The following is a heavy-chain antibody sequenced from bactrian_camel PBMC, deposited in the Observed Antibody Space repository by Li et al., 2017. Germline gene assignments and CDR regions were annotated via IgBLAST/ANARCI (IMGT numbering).Heavy chain of an antibody. CDR1: GKTNVLNC. J-gene: IGHJ4*01. V-gene: IGHV3S54*01. CDR2: VYTRVGST. CDR3: AATPERAMGCYTPTEKYEYDY. D-gene: IGHD3*01. Sequence: HVQLVESGGGLVQAGGSLNLSCAATGKTNVLNCMGWFRQALGKEREGVAAVYTRVGSTYYADSVKGRFTISQDNAKKTVYLQMNSLKPEDTGMYYCAATPERAMGCYTPTEKYEYDYWGQGTQVTVS.